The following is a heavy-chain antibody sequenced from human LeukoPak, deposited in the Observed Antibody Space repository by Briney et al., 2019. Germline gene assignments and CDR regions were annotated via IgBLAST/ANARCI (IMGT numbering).Heavy chain of an antibody. V-gene: IGHV4-34*01. CDR1: GGSFSGYY. CDR3: ATGIAAAPSYYYYYYMDV. J-gene: IGHJ6*03. CDR2: ITHSGST. D-gene: IGHD6-13*01. Sequence: PSETLSLTCAVYGGSFSGYYWSWIRQPPGKGLEWIGEITHSGSTNYNPSLKSRVTVSVDTSKNQFSLKLSSVTAADTAVYYCATGIAAAPSYYYYYYMDVWGKGTTVTVSS.